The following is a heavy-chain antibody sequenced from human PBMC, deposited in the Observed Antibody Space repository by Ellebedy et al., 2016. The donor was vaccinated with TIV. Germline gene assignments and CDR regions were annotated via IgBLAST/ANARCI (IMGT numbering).Heavy chain of an antibody. CDR1: GYTFTSYY. V-gene: IGHV1-46*01. CDR3: ARDPYIAAAGTFLDY. D-gene: IGHD6-13*01. J-gene: IGHJ4*02. CDR2: INPSGGST. Sequence: ASVKVSXXASGYTFTSYYMHWVRQAPGQGLEWMGIINPSGGSTSYAQKFQGRVTMTTDTSTSTAYMELRSLRSDDTAVYYCARDPYIAAAGTFLDYWGQGTLVTVSS.